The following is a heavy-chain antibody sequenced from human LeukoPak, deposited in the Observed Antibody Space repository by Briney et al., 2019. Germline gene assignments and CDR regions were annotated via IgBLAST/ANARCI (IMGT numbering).Heavy chain of an antibody. CDR3: ARDRYGDFEDF. Sequence: SETLSLTCNVSGGSINTANYYWTWIRQPPGKGLEWIGYISYSGTPYYNPSLNSRVTISLDTSKNQFSLILNSVTAADTAMYYCARDRYGDFEDFWGQGTLVTVSS. CDR1: GGSINTANYY. J-gene: IGHJ4*02. D-gene: IGHD4-17*01. CDR2: ISYSGTP. V-gene: IGHV4-30-4*08.